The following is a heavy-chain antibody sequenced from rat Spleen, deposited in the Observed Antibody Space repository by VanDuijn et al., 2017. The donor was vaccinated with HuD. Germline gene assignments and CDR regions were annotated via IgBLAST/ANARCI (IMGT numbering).Heavy chain of an antibody. CDR3: ANWDY. CDR1: GFNFNDYW. CDR2: INQDSRTI. V-gene: IGHV4-2*01. Sequence: EVRLVESGGGLVQPGRSLKLSCAASGFNFNDYWMGWVRQAPGKGLEWIGEINQDSRTIKYRPSLKDKFTISRDNAQNTLYLQMIKLGSEDTAMYFCANWDYWGQGVMVTVSS. D-gene: IGHD5-1*01. J-gene: IGHJ2*01.